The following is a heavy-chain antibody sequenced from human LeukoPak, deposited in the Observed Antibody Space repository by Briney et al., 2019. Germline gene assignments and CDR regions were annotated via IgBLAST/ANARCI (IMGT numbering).Heavy chain of an antibody. V-gene: IGHV3-30*04. J-gene: IGHJ4*02. CDR2: ISYDGSNK. Sequence: GRSLRLSCAASGFTFSSYAMHWVRQAPGKGLEWVAVISYDGSNKYYADSVKGRFTISRDNSKNTLYLQMNSLRAEDTAVYFCARDKGGMVPFDYWGQGTLVTVSS. CDR3: ARDKGGMVPFDY. D-gene: IGHD3-10*01. CDR1: GFTFSSYA.